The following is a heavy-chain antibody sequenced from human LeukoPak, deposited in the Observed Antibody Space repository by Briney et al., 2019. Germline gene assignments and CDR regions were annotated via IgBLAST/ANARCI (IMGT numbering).Heavy chain of an antibody. D-gene: IGHD5-24*01. CDR1: GLTFSSYA. J-gene: IGHJ4*02. Sequence: PGGSLRLSCAASGLTFSSYAMSWVRQAPGKGLEWVSAISGSGGSTYYADSVKGRLTISRDNSKNTLYLQMNSLRAEDTAVYYCAKSPPRDGYAQYYFDYWGQGTLVTVSS. CDR2: ISGSGGST. V-gene: IGHV3-23*01. CDR3: AKSPPRDGYAQYYFDY.